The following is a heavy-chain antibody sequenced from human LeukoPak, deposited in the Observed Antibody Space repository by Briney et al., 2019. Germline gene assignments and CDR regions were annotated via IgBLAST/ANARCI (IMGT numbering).Heavy chain of an antibody. CDR2: ISYDGSNK. J-gene: IGHJ3*02. D-gene: IGHD6-6*01. Sequence: GGSLRLSCAASGFTFSSYAMHWVRQAPGKGLEWVAVISYDGSNKYYADSVKGRFTISRDNSKNTLYLQMNSLRAEDTAVYYCARGSSSSDAFDIWGQGTMVTVSS. CDR1: GFTFSSYA. CDR3: ARGSSSSDAFDI. V-gene: IGHV3-30-3*01.